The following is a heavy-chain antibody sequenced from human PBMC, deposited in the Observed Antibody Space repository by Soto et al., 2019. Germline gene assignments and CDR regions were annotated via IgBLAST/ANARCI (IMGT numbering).Heavy chain of an antibody. V-gene: IGHV3-11*01. Sequence: QVQLVESGGGLVKPGGSLRLSCAASGFTFSDYYMSWIRQAPGKGLEWVSYISSSGSTIYYADSVKGRFTISRDNAKNSLYLQMNSLRAENTAVYYRARDSSSWSPQPYWYFDLWGRGTLVTVSS. CDR1: GFTFSDYY. CDR3: ARDSSSWSPQPYWYFDL. CDR2: ISSSGSTI. J-gene: IGHJ2*01. D-gene: IGHD6-13*01.